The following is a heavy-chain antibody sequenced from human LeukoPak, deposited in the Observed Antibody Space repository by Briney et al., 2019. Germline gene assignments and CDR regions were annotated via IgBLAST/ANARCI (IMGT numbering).Heavy chain of an antibody. J-gene: IGHJ4*02. CDR3: ARDSSWRPRDY. Sequence: GGSLRLSCAASGFTFSSYSMNWVRQAPGKGLEWVSSISSSSSYIYYADSVKGRFTISRDNAKNSLYLQMSSLGAEDTAVYYCARDSSWRPRDYWGQGTLVTVSS. CDR2: ISSSSSYI. CDR1: GFTFSSYS. V-gene: IGHV3-21*01. D-gene: IGHD3-3*01.